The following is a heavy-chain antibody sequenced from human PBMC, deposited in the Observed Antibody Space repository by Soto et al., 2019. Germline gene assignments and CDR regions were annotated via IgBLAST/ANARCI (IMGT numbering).Heavy chain of an antibody. CDR3: ARVRIEDYFDY. V-gene: IGHV4-30-2*01. D-gene: IGHD1-26*01. J-gene: IGHJ4*02. Sequence: SETLSLTCAVSCGSISSGGYSWSWIRQPPGKGLEWIGYIYHSGSTYYSPSLKSRVTISVDRSKNQFSLKLSSVTAADTAVYYCARVRIEDYFDYWGQGTLVTVSS. CDR1: CGSISSGGYS. CDR2: IYHSGST.